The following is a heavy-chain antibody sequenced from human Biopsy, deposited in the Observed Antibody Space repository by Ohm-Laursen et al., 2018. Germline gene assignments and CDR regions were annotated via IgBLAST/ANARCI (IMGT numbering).Heavy chain of an antibody. CDR1: GGSISHYY. J-gene: IGHJ5*02. CDR2: IYITVET. CDR3: ARAPPLIRGVVESWFDP. D-gene: IGHD3-10*01. V-gene: IGHV4-4*07. Sequence: GTLSLTCTVSGGSISHYYWTWIRQPAGQGLEWIGRIYITVETDYNPSLKSRVTMSVDSSKKQFSLKLRSVTAADTAIYYCARAPPLIRGVVESWFDPWGQGILVTVSS.